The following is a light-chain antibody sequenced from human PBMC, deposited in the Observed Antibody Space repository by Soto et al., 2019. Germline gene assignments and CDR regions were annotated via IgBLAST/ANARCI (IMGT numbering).Light chain of an antibody. Sequence: DFVMTQSPLSLPVTPGEPASISCRSSQSLLHSNGYNYLDWYVQKPGQSPQLLLYLGFSRASGVPDRFSGSGSGTDFTLKISRVEAEDVGVYYCMQALQTPPTFGQGTKLEIK. CDR3: MQALQTPPT. J-gene: IGKJ2*01. CDR2: LGF. V-gene: IGKV2-28*01. CDR1: QSLLHSNGYNY.